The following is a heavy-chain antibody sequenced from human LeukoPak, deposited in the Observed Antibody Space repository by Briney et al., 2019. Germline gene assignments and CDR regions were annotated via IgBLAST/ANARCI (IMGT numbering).Heavy chain of an antibody. CDR1: GGSIRSYY. V-gene: IGHV4-59*01. Sequence: SETLSLTCTVSGGSIRSYYWSWIRQPPGKGLEWIGYIYYSGSTNYNPSLKSRVTISVDTSKNQFSLKLSSVTAADTAVYYCARDTAVAGYDYWGQGTLVTVSS. D-gene: IGHD6-19*01. CDR3: ARDTAVAGYDY. CDR2: IYYSGST. J-gene: IGHJ4*02.